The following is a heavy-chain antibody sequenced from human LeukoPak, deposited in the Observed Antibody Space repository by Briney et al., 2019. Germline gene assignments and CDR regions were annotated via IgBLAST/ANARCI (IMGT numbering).Heavy chain of an antibody. CDR2: IYPGDSDT. D-gene: IGHD6-13*01. CDR1: GYSFTNTF. Sequence: GESLKSSCHASGYSFTNTFIGWVGQMPGKGLEWMGIIYPGDSDTRYSPSFQGQVTISADKSITTAYLQWSSLKASDTAMYYCARPIAPAGTDLGYWGQGTLVTVSS. V-gene: IGHV5-51*01. J-gene: IGHJ4*02. CDR3: ARPIAPAGTDLGY.